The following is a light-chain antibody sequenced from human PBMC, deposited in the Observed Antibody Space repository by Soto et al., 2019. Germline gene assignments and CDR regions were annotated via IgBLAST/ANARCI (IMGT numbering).Light chain of an antibody. V-gene: IGKV3-11*01. CDR3: QQRSNWPPG. CDR2: DAS. CDR1: QSVSSY. J-gene: IGKJ3*01. Sequence: EIVLAQYPATLSLSPGERATLSCRASQSVSSYLAWYQQKPGQAPRLLIYDASNRATGIPARFSGSGSGTDFTLTISSLEPEDFAVYYCQQRSNWPPGFGPGTKVDIK.